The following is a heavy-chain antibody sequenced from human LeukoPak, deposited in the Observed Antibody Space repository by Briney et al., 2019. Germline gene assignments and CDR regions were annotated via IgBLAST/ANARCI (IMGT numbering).Heavy chain of an antibody. Sequence: GGTLRLSCAASGITIRNYGMTWVRQAPGRGLQWVSSINNSGTRTFYEDSVKGRFTISRDNSKSTLYLQMNSLRAEDTAVYYCARDGEWELGFDIWGQGTMVTVSS. CDR1: GITIRNYG. V-gene: IGHV3-23*05. D-gene: IGHD1-26*01. CDR3: ARDGEWELGFDI. CDR2: INNSGTRT. J-gene: IGHJ3*02.